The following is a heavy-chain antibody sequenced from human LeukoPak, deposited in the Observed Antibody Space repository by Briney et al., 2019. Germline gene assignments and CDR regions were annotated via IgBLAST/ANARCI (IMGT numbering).Heavy chain of an antibody. J-gene: IGHJ4*02. D-gene: IGHD5-18*01. CDR2: IHYSGSA. CDR1: GGSLSTSY. CDR3: ARRSNVDTAFDS. V-gene: IGHV4-59*08. Sequence: SETLSLTCAVSGGSLSTSYWRWVRQSPGEGLGWVGYIHYSGSASYNPSLKTRVTMSVDRSKNQFSLKLNSVTAADTAVYYCARRSNVDTAFDSWGQGTLVTVSS.